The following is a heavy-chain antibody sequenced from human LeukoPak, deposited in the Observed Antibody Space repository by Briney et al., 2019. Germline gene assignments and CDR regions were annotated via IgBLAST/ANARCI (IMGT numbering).Heavy chain of an antibody. V-gene: IGHV4-30-4*08. CDR1: GFTFSSYS. CDR2: IYYSGST. D-gene: IGHD2-2*01. CDR3: ARDQLLLRIFDY. J-gene: IGHJ4*02. Sequence: LRLSCAASGFTFSSYSMNWVRQAPGKGLEWIGYIYYSGSTYYNPSLKSRVTISVDTSKNQFSLKLSSVTAADTAVYYCARDQLLLRIFDYWGQGTLVTVSS.